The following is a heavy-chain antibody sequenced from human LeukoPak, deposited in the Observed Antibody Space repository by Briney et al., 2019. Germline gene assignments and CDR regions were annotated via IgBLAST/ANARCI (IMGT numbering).Heavy chain of an antibody. Sequence: GGSLRLSCAASGFTFSSYSMNWVRQAPGKGLEWVSSISGSGSSTYYADSVKGQFTISRDNSKNTLYLQMNSLGAEDTAVYFCAKGVITFGGVIVQPFDYWGQGTLVTVSS. J-gene: IGHJ4*02. CDR1: GFTFSSYS. CDR2: ISGSGSST. D-gene: IGHD3-16*02. CDR3: AKGVITFGGVIVQPFDY. V-gene: IGHV3-23*01.